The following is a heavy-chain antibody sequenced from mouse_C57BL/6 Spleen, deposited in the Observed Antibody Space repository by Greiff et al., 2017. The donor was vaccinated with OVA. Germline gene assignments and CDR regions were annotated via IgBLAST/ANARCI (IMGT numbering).Heavy chain of an antibody. D-gene: IGHD1-1*01. CDR2: ISRGSSTI. V-gene: IGHV5-17*01. CDR3: ARNYYGSSYGY. CDR1: GFTFSDYG. J-gene: IGHJ2*01. Sequence: EVMLVESGGGLVKPGGSLKLSCAASGFTFSDYGMHWVRQAPEKGLEWVAYISRGSSTINYADTVKGRFTISRDNAKNTLFLQMTSLRSEDTAMYYCARNYYGSSYGYWGQGTTLTVSS.